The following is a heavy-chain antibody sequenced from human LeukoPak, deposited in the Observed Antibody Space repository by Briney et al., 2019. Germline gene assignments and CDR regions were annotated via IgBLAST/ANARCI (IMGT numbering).Heavy chain of an antibody. Sequence: GGSLRLSCAASGFSFSDYEMNWVRRAPGKGLEWISYISSSSSTIYYADSVKGRFTISRDNAKNSLYLQMNSLRDEDTAVYYCARAYTMVRGVIIRLADYWGQGTLVTVSS. CDR1: GFSFSDYE. V-gene: IGHV3-48*02. D-gene: IGHD3-10*01. CDR3: ARAYTMVRGVIIRLADY. CDR2: ISSSSSTI. J-gene: IGHJ4*02.